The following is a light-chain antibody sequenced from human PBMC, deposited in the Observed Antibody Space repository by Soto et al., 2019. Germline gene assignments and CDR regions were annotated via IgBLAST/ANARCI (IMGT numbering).Light chain of an antibody. CDR3: QQSYTTRPLT. Sequence: DIQLTQSPSSLSASVGDRVTITCRASQTVTNYLHWYQQKPGKAPKLLIYADSNLQSGVPSRFGASGSGTDFTLTISGLQPEDFATYYCQQSYTTRPLTFGGGTKVDIK. J-gene: IGKJ4*01. CDR2: ADS. CDR1: QTVTNY. V-gene: IGKV1-39*01.